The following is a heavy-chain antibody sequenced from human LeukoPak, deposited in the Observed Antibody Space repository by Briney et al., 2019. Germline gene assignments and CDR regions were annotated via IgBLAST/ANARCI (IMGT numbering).Heavy chain of an antibody. J-gene: IGHJ5*02. V-gene: IGHV1-2*06. CDR1: GYTFIDYY. CDR3: ARDDNSGYYSGP. CDR2: INPSSGGT. D-gene: IGHD3-22*01. Sequence: ASVKASCKASGYTFIDYYIHWVRQAPGQGLEWMGRINPSSGGTNYAQKFQGRVTMTRDTSISTAYMELSRPRSDDTAVYYCARDDNSGYYSGPWGQGTLVTVSS.